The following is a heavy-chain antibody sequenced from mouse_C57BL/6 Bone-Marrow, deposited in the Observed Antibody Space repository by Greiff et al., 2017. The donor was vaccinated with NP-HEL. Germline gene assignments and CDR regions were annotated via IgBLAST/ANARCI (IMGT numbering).Heavy chain of an antibody. CDR3: ARRNGFDY. Sequence: VQLPPSGAELVRPGASVKLSCKASGYTFTDYYINWVKQRPGQGLEWIARIYPGSGNTYYNEKFKGKATLTAEKSSSTAYMQLSSLTSEDSAVYFCARRNGFDYWGQGTTLTVSS. CDR1: GYTFTDYY. CDR2: IYPGSGNT. V-gene: IGHV1-76*01. D-gene: IGHD1-1*01. J-gene: IGHJ2*01.